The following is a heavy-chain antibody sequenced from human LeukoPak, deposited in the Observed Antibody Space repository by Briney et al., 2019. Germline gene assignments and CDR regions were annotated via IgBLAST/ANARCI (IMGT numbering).Heavy chain of an antibody. D-gene: IGHD4-17*01. Sequence: SVKVSCKASGGTFSSYAISWVRQAPGQGPEWMGGIIPIFGTANYAQKFQGRVTITADESTSTAYMELSSLRSEDTAVYYCASSRPDYGDYSYYYMDVWGKGTTVTISS. J-gene: IGHJ6*03. V-gene: IGHV1-69*13. CDR3: ASSRPDYGDYSYYYMDV. CDR1: GGTFSSYA. CDR2: IIPIFGTA.